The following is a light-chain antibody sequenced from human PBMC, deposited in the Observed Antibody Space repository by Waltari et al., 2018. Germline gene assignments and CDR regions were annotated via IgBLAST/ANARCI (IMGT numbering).Light chain of an antibody. CDR1: SSAVGGYNY. CDR2: DVT. Sequence: QSALTQPRSVSGSPGQSVTISCTGTSSAVGGYNYVSWYQQHPGKAPKLMIYDVTERPSGFHDRFSGAKSGNTASLTISGLRAEDEADFYCCSYAGSYTYVFGTGTTVTVL. V-gene: IGLV2-11*01. J-gene: IGLJ1*01. CDR3: CSYAGSYTYV.